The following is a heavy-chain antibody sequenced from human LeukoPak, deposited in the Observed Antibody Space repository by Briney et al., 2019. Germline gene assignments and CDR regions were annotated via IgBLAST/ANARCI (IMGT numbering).Heavy chain of an antibody. CDR3: ARGSCGTTSCSERVRGLDV. CDR2: FHTAGYT. J-gene: IGHJ6*02. Sequence: SGGSLRLSCAAFGFTFSNYYMHWVRQATGNGLEWVSAFHTAGYTHYAGSVEGRFTVSRDNDENSFYLQMNSLRAGDTAVYFCARGSCGTTSCSERVRGLDVWGPGITVTVSS. CDR1: GFTFSNYY. D-gene: IGHD2-2*01. V-gene: IGHV3-13*01.